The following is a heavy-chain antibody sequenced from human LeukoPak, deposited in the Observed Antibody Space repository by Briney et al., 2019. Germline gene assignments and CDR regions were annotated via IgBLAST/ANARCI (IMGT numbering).Heavy chain of an antibody. Sequence: ASVKVSCKASGYTFKNYGISWVRQAPGQGLEWMGGIIPIFGTANYAQKFQGRVTITADESTSTAYMELSSLGSEDTAVYYCARDLAIYCSGGSCYPQGVAFDIWGQGTMVTVSS. V-gene: IGHV1-69*13. CDR3: ARDLAIYCSGGSCYPQGVAFDI. D-gene: IGHD2-15*01. CDR2: IIPIFGTA. J-gene: IGHJ3*02. CDR1: GYTFKNYG.